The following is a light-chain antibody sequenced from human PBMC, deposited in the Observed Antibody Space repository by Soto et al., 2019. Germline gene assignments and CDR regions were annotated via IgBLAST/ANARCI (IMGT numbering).Light chain of an antibody. CDR1: QSVSSR. V-gene: IGKV3-15*01. CDR2: AAS. CDR3: QQYDNWPPLT. J-gene: IGKJ4*01. Sequence: EIVMTQSPATLSVSPGERATLSCRASQSVSSRLAWYQQKPGQAPRLLIYAASTRATGVPARFSGSGSGTEFTLTISSLQSEDFAAYYCQQYDNWPPLTFGGGTKVDIK.